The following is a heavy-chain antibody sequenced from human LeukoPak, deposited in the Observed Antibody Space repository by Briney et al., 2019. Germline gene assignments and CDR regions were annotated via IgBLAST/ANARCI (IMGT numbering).Heavy chain of an antibody. J-gene: IGHJ4*02. Sequence: PGRSLRLSCAASGFTFSSYGMHRVRQAPGKGLEWVAVIWYDGSNKYYADSVKGRFTISRDNSKNTLYLQMNSLRAEDTAVYYCAKDITSFDYWGQGTLVTVSS. CDR2: IWYDGSNK. V-gene: IGHV3-33*06. CDR3: AKDITSFDY. CDR1: GFTFSSYG.